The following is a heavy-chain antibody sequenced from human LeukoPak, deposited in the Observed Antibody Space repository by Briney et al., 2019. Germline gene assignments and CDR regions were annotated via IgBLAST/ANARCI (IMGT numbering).Heavy chain of an antibody. Sequence: GGSLRLSCAASGFTVSSNYMSWVRQAPGKGLEWVSVIYSGGSTYYADSVKGRFTISRDNSKNTLYLQMNSLRAEDTAVYYCARCWGSGSYLFDAFDIWGQGTMVTVSS. D-gene: IGHD1-26*01. CDR2: IYSGGST. V-gene: IGHV3-66*01. CDR3: ARCWGSGSYLFDAFDI. J-gene: IGHJ3*02. CDR1: GFTVSSNY.